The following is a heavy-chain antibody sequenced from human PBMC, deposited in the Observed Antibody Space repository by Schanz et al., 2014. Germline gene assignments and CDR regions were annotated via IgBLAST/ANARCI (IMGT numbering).Heavy chain of an antibody. CDR2: IYDSETS. Sequence: QVQLQESGPGLVKPSETLSLTCTISGGSISTYYWTWIRQPPGKGLEWIGYIYDSETSNSNPYLKSRVTISLDTSKNQCSLKLTSVTAADTAVYYCARGVRRGDGKNGYYNWFDPWGQGTLVTVSS. CDR3: ARGVRRGDGKNGYYNWFDP. CDR1: GGSISTYY. D-gene: IGHD3-22*01. V-gene: IGHV4-59*01. J-gene: IGHJ5*02.